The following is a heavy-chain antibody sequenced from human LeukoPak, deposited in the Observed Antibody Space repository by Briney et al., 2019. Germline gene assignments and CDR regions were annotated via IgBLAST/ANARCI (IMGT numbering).Heavy chain of an antibody. Sequence: SLNVSCKASGGTFSSYAISWVRQAPGQGLEWMGRIIPIFGTANYAQKFQGRVTITTDESTSTAYMKLSSLRSNDTAVYYCARDQARTTTWYLYMNYWGQGTLVTVSS. J-gene: IGHJ4*02. CDR1: GGTFSSYA. CDR2: IIPIFGTA. D-gene: IGHD3/OR15-3a*01. CDR3: ARDQARTTTWYLYMNY. V-gene: IGHV1-69*05.